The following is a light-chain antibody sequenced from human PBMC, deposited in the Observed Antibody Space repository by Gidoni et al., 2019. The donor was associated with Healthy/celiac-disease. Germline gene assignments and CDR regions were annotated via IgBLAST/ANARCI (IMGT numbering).Light chain of an antibody. CDR2: AAS. Sequence: DIQWTQSPSSLSACVGDRVTITCRASQSISSYLTWYQQKPGKSPKLLIYAASSMQSGVPSSFRSSRSWTDFTLTTSSLQPEDFATYYCQQSYGTSGITFGRGTKVEIK. CDR1: QSISSY. CDR3: QQSYGTSGIT. V-gene: IGKV1-39*01. J-gene: IGKJ4*01.